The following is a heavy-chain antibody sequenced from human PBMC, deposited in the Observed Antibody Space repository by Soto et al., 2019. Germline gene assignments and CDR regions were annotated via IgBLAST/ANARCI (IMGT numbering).Heavy chain of an antibody. CDR3: ARGGDFWTGYSGGENWFDP. D-gene: IGHD3-3*01. CDR1: GFTFSNYW. V-gene: IGHV3-74*01. Sequence: EVQLVESGGGLVQPGGSLRLSCAASGFTFSNYWMHWVRQDPGKGLVWVSRINSDGSRTSYADSVKGRFTISRDNAKNTLYLQMNSLRAEDTAVYYCARGGDFWTGYSGGENWFDPWGQGTLVTVSS. CDR2: INSDGSRT. J-gene: IGHJ5*02.